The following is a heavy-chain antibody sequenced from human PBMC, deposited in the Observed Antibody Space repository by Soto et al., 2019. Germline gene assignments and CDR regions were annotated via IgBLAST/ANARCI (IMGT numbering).Heavy chain of an antibody. J-gene: IGHJ6*02. Sequence: QVQLVQSGAEVKKPGSSVKVSCKASGGTFSSYTISWVRQAPGQGLEWMGRIIPILGIANYAQKFQGRVTITADKSTSTAYMELSSLSSEDTAVYYCARAYSSSWPGARGMDVWGQGTTVTVSS. CDR3: ARAYSSSWPGARGMDV. CDR1: GGTFSSYT. V-gene: IGHV1-69*02. D-gene: IGHD6-13*01. CDR2: IIPILGIA.